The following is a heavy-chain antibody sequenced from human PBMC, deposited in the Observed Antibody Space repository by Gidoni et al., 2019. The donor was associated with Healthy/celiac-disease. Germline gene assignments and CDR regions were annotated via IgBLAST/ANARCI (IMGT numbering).Heavy chain of an antibody. V-gene: IGHV3-11*05. D-gene: IGHD2-2*01. CDR3: ARVDIVVVPAASSGRVPDY. CDR1: GFTFRDYY. CDR2: ISSSSSYT. J-gene: IGHJ4*02. Sequence: QVQLVESGGGLVKPGGSLRLSCAASGFTFRDYYMSWIRQAPGKGLEWVSYISSSSSYTNYADSVKGRFTISRDNAKNSLYLQMNSLRAEDTAVYYCARVDIVVVPAASSGRVPDYWGQGTLVTVSS.